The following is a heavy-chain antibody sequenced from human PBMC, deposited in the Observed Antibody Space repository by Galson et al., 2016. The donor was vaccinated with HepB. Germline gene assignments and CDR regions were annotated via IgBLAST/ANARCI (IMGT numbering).Heavy chain of an antibody. Sequence: SLRLSCAASGFFFSGRAMSWVRQAPGKGLEWVSAIGTAGDTSYAAPVEGRFTISRENVKNSLYLQMNSLRAGDTAVYYCARESSGYNFWSGYQRGYYGMDVWGQGTTVTVSS. CDR2: IGTAGDT. D-gene: IGHD3-3*01. CDR1: GFFFSGRA. J-gene: IGHJ6*02. CDR3: ARESSGYNFWSGYQRGYYGMDV. V-gene: IGHV3-13*01.